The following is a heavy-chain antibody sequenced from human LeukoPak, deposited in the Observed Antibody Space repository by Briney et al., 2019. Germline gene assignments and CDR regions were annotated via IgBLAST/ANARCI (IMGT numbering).Heavy chain of an antibody. D-gene: IGHD3-10*01. CDR1: GDSVSLYY. CDR2: MYYSGST. J-gene: IGHJ4*02. Sequence: SETLSLTCTVSGDSVSLYYWSWIRQPPGKGLEWIGNMYYSGSTNYNPSLRSRLTISVDTSTSQLSLKLTSVTAADTAVYYCARHKPTGSYPLELWGQGTLVTVSS. V-gene: IGHV4-59*08. CDR3: ARHKPTGSYPLEL.